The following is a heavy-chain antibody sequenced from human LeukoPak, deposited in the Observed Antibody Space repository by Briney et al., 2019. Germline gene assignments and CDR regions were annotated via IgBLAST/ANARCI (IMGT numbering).Heavy chain of an antibody. CDR1: GFTFNSYP. V-gene: IGHV3-23*01. CDR3: VKGSYYESSGHYYFDY. J-gene: IGHJ4*02. D-gene: IGHD3-22*01. Sequence: GGSLRLSCAASGFTFNSYPMSCIRHAPGSEHELVSQMSGSGDSTYYADSVKGRFTISRDNSKNTLYLQMDSLRAEDTAVNYCVKGSYYESSGHYYFDYWGQGTLVTVSS. CDR2: MSGSGDST.